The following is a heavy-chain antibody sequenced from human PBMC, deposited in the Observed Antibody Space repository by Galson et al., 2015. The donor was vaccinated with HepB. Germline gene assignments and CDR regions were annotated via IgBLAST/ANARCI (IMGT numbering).Heavy chain of an antibody. D-gene: IGHD4-17*01. Sequence: QSGAAVTKPGESLRISCKGSGYSFASYWISWVRQMSGTGLEWMGRIDPSDSYINYRPSFQGHVIISADKSISTAYLQWSSLKASDTAVYYCAIMFCYGDYPPYYWFDPWGQGTLVTVSS. CDR3: AIMFCYGDYPPYYWFDP. V-gene: IGHV5-10-1*01. J-gene: IGHJ5*02. CDR2: IDPSDSYI. CDR1: GYSFASYW.